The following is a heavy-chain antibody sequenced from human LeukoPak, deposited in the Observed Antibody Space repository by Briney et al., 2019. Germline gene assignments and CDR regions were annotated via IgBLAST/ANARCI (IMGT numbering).Heavy chain of an antibody. CDR3: AKELYPYYYYYGMDV. D-gene: IGHD2-2*02. CDR1: GLAFSSYG. CDR2: ISYDGSNK. Sequence: PGGSLRLSCRASGLAFSSYGMHWVRQAPGKGLEWVAVISYDGSNKYYADYVKGRFTISRDNSKNTLYLQMNSLRAEDTAVYYCAKELYPYYYYYGMDVWGQGTTVTVSS. V-gene: IGHV3-30*18. J-gene: IGHJ6*02.